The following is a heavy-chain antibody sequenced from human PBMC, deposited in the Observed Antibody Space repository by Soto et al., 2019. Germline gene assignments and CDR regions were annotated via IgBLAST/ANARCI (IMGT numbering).Heavy chain of an antibody. Sequence: PGGSLRLSCVTSGFTFSDYYMSWIRQAPGKGLKWVSYISSSGSTIYYADSVKGRFTISRDNAKNSLYLQMNSLRAEDTAVYYCASPTVTPRYGMDVWGQGTTVTVSS. J-gene: IGHJ6*02. CDR1: GFTFSDYY. CDR3: ASPTVTPRYGMDV. D-gene: IGHD4-17*01. CDR2: ISSSGSTI. V-gene: IGHV3-11*01.